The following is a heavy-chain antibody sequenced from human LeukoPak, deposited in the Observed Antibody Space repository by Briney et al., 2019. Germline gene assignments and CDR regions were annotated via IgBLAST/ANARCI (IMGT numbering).Heavy chain of an antibody. J-gene: IGHJ4*02. Sequence: GASVKVSCKASGYTFSSYAFTWVRQAPGQGLEWMGWISGYNGNTNYAQKFQGRVTMTTDTSTSTAYMELRSLRSDDTAVYYCARGGSGSYVDYFDYWGQGTLVTVSS. V-gene: IGHV1-18*01. CDR2: ISGYNGNT. D-gene: IGHD3-10*01. CDR3: ARGGSGSYVDYFDY. CDR1: GYTFSSYA.